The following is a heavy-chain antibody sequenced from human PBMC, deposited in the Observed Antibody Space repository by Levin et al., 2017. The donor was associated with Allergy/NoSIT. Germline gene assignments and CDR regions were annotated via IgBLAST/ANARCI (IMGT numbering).Heavy chain of an antibody. CDR2: IIPILGIA. Sequence: GASVKVSCKASGGTFSSYTISWVRQAPGQGLEWMGRIIPILGIANYAQKFQGRVTITADKSTSTAYMELSSLRSEDTAVYYCARGRLDYGSGSYWSHPYYDYYMDVWGKGTTVTVSS. CDR3: ARGRLDYGSGSYWSHPYYDYYMDV. V-gene: IGHV1-69*02. J-gene: IGHJ6*03. D-gene: IGHD3-10*01. CDR1: GGTFSSYT.